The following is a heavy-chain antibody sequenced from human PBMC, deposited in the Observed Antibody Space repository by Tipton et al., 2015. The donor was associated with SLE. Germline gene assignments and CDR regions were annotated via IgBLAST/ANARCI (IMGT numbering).Heavy chain of an antibody. CDR3: AGVRGRGSFQH. CDR2: IYYSGST. V-gene: IGHV4-59*01. D-gene: IGHD3-10*01. CDR1: GGSISSYY. Sequence: TLSLTCTVSGGSISSYYWSWIRQPPGKGLEWIGYIYYSGSTNYNPSLKSRVTISVDTSKNQFSLKLSSVTAAATAVYYCAGVRGRGSFQHWGQGTLVTVSS. J-gene: IGHJ1*01.